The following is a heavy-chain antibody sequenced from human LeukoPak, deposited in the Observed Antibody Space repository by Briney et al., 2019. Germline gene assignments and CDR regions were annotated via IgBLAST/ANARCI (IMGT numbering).Heavy chain of an antibody. V-gene: IGHV3-7*01. CDR3: ARDRGSQSMDV. Sequence: GGSLRLSCAASGFSFSNYWMSWVRQAPGKGLEWVANIKQDGSEKNYLDSVKGRVTISRDNAKNSLYLQMNSLRVEDTDVYYCARDRGSQSMDVWGQGTTVTVSS. CDR1: GFSFSNYW. J-gene: IGHJ6*02. D-gene: IGHD1-26*01. CDR2: IKQDGSEK.